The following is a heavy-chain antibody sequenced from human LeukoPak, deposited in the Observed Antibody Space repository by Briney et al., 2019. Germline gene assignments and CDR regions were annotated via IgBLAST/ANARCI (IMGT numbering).Heavy chain of an antibody. CDR2: IKQDGSEK. D-gene: IGHD3-3*01. CDR1: GFTFSSYW. Sequence: PGGSLRLSCAASGFTFSSYWMSWVRQAPGKGLEWVANIKQDGSEKYYVDSVKGRFTISRDNAKNSLYLQMNSLRAEDTAVYYCARELDFWSGYYIDYWGQGTLVTVSS. J-gene: IGHJ4*02. CDR3: ARELDFWSGYYIDY. V-gene: IGHV3-7*01.